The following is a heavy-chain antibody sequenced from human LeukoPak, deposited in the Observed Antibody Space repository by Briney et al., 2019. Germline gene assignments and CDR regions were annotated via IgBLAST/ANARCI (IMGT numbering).Heavy chain of an antibody. CDR2: ISTSGSTI. V-gene: IGHV3-48*03. J-gene: IGHJ5*02. D-gene: IGHD3-16*02. Sequence: PGGSLRLSCAASGFTFSVYEMNWVRQAPGKGLEWVSYISTSGSTIYYADSVKGRFTISRDNAKNSLYLQMNSLRAEDTAVYYCARSPSSFDPWGQGALVTVSS. CDR3: ARSPSSFDP. CDR1: GFTFSVYE.